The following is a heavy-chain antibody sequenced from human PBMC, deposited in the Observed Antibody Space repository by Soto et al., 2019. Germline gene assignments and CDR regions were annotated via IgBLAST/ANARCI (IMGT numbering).Heavy chain of an antibody. CDR3: VRSGTARLLRHSWFDT. CDR1: GFTFNTYD. CDR2: ITTSSAYI. D-gene: IGHD2-21*01. Sequence: EVQLVESGGGLVKPGGSLRLSCAASGFTFNTYDMNWVRQAPGKGLEWVSSITTSSAYIYYADSLKGRITISRDNAKNSLLLQMNSRRAEDTAVYYCVRSGTARLLRHSWFDTWGQGTLVTVSS. V-gene: IGHV3-21*01. J-gene: IGHJ5*02.